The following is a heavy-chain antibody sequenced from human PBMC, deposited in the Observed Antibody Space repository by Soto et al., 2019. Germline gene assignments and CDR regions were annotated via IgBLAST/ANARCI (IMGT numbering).Heavy chain of an antibody. CDR3: ARARRMYYYDSSGYFNY. Sequence: SETLSLTCTVSGGSISSGGYYWSWIRQHPGKGLEWIGYIYYSGSTYYNPSLKSRVTISVDTSKNQFSLKLSSVTAADTAVYYCARARRMYYYDSSGYFNYWGQGTLVTVSS. V-gene: IGHV4-31*03. J-gene: IGHJ4*02. D-gene: IGHD3-22*01. CDR1: GGSISSGGYY. CDR2: IYYSGST.